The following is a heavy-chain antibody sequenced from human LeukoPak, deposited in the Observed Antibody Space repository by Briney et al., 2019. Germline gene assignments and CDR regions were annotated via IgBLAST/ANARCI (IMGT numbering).Heavy chain of an antibody. CDR3: ARDRPDTALVPYYFDY. D-gene: IGHD5-18*01. CDR2: ISYDGSNK. CDR1: GFTFSSYA. V-gene: IGHV3-30-3*01. Sequence: GGSLRVFCAASGFTFSSYAMHWVRQAPGKGLEWVAVISYDGSNKYYADSVKGRFTISRDNSKNTLYLQMNSLRAEDTAVYYCARDRPDTALVPYYFDYWGQGTLVTVSS. J-gene: IGHJ4*02.